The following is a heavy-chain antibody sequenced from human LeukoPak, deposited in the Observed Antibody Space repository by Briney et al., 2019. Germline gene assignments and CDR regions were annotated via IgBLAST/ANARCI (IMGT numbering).Heavy chain of an antibody. D-gene: IGHD6-19*01. Sequence: GGSLRLSCAASGFTFSSYSMNWVRQAPGKGLEWVAVIWYDGSNKYYADSVKGRFTISRDNSKNTLYLQMNSLRAEDTAVYYCASGGSESSGSAFDIWGQGTMVTVSS. CDR3: ASGGSESSGSAFDI. CDR2: IWYDGSNK. J-gene: IGHJ3*02. V-gene: IGHV3-33*08. CDR1: GFTFSSYS.